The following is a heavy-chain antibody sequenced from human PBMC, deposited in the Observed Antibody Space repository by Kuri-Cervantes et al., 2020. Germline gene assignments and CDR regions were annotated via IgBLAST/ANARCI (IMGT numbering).Heavy chain of an antibody. CDR2: INPSGGST. CDR3: ARPRTTVTTNDAFDI. V-gene: IGHV1-46*01. D-gene: IGHD4-17*01. J-gene: IGHJ3*02. Sequence: ASVKVSCKASGYTFTSYGISWVRQAPGQGLEWMGIINPSGGSTSYAQKFQGRVTMTRDTSTSTVYMELSSLRSEDTAVYYCARPRTTVTTNDAFDIWGQGTMVTVSS. CDR1: GYTFTSYG.